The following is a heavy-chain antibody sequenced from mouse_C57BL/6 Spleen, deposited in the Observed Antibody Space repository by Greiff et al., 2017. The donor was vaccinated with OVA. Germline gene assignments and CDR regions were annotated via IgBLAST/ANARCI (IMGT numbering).Heavy chain of an antibody. CDR2: ISDGGSYT. V-gene: IGHV5-4*01. D-gene: IGHD1-1*02. CDR1: GFTFSSYA. CDR3: ARRVAGDWYFDV. J-gene: IGHJ1*03. Sequence: EVQLVESGGGLVKPGGSLKLSCAASGFTFSSYAMSWVRQTPEKRLEWVATISDGGSYTYYPDNVKGRFTISRDNAKNNLYLQMSHLKSEDTAMYYCARRVAGDWYFDVWGTGTTVTVSS.